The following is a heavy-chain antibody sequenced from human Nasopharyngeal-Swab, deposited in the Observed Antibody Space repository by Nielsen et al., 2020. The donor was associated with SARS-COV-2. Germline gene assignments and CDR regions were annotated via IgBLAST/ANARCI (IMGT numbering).Heavy chain of an antibody. J-gene: IGHJ5*02. V-gene: IGHV3-7*01. CDR2: IKQDGSEK. D-gene: IGHD4-17*01. Sequence: WIRQPPGKGLEWVANIKQDGSEKYYVDSVKGRFTISRDNAKSSLYLQMNSLRDEDTAVYYCARDPDGDYVGSNWFDPWGQGTLVTVSS. CDR3: ARDPDGDYVGSNWFDP.